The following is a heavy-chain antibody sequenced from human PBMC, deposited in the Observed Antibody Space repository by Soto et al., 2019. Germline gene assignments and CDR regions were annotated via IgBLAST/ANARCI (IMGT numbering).Heavy chain of an antibody. CDR2: IYYSGST. CDR3: ARLRDYSNAEFDP. J-gene: IGHJ5*02. D-gene: IGHD4-4*01. Sequence: SETLSLTCTVSGGSISSYYWSWIRQPPGKGLEWIGYIYYSGSTNYNPYLKSRVPISVATSKNQFSLKLSSVTAADTAVYYCARLRDYSNAEFDPWGQGTLVTVSS. CDR1: GGSISSYY. V-gene: IGHV4-59*08.